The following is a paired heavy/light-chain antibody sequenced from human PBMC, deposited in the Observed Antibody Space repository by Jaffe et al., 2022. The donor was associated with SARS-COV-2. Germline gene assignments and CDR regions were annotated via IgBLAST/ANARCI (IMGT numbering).Heavy chain of an antibody. CDR1: GFSFSDYY. J-gene: IGHJ5*02. D-gene: IGHD2-21*02. Sequence: QVQLVESGGGLVKPGGSLRLSCAASGFSFSDYYMSWIRQAPGKGLEWLSYISSIGTTIYYADSVKGRFTISRDNAKKSVYLQMDSLRAEDTAVYYCARGGYGGDSLDFPWGQGTLVTVSS. CDR2: ISSIGTTI. CDR3: ARGGYGGDSLDFP. V-gene: IGHV3-11*01.
Light chain of an antibody. CDR1: SRDVGNYNY. J-gene: IGLJ3*02. CDR2: DVS. CDR3: ASYTSSGTRV. Sequence: QSALTQPASVSGSPGQSITISCTGTSRDVGNYNYVSWYQQHPGKAPKLMIYDVSNRPSGVSNRFSGSKSGNTASLTISGLHTEDEADYYCASYTSSGTRVFGGGTKLTVL. V-gene: IGLV2-14*01.